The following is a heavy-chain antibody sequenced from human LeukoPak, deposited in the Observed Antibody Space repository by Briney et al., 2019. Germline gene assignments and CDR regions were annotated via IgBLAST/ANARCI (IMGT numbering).Heavy chain of an antibody. J-gene: IGHJ4*02. Sequence: PSQTLSLTCTVSGGSISSGSYYWSWIRQPAGKGLEWIVRIYTSGSTNYNPSLKSRVTISVDTSKNHFSLKLTSVTAADTAVYYCARGTVGRKYCGVDCYSPIDYWGQGTLVTVSS. CDR1: GGSISSGSYY. V-gene: IGHV4-61*02. CDR2: IYTSGST. CDR3: ARGTVGRKYCGVDCYSPIDY. D-gene: IGHD2-21*01.